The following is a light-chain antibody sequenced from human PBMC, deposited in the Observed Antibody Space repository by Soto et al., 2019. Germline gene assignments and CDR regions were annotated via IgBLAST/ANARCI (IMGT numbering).Light chain of an antibody. CDR2: GAS. CDR1: QSVTTN. V-gene: IGKV3-15*01. Sequence: EVVMTQSPATLSVSPGERVTFSCRASQSVTTNLAWYQHKPGQSPRLLISGASTGASGIPTRFSGSGSGTEFTLTIDRLQSADFAVYYCQQYDRWPVTFGGGTKVEIK. CDR3: QQYDRWPVT. J-gene: IGKJ4*01.